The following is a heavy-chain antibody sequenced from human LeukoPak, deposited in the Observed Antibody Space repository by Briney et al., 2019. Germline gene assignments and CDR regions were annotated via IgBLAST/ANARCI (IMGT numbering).Heavy chain of an antibody. Sequence: PGESLRLSCAASGFTFSSNYMSWVRQAPGKGLEWVSVIYSGGSTYYAESVKGRFTISRDNSKNTLYLQMNNLRAEDTAVYYCATRPASETYYGVLDYWGQGTLVTVSS. CDR2: IYSGGST. V-gene: IGHV3-53*01. CDR3: ATRPASETYYGVLDY. D-gene: IGHD3-16*01. J-gene: IGHJ4*02. CDR1: GFTFSSNY.